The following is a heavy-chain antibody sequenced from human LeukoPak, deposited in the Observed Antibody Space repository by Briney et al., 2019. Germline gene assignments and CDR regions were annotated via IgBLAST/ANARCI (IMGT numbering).Heavy chain of an antibody. J-gene: IGHJ5*02. CDR3: AREAAADANWFDP. V-gene: IGHV1-69*05. CDR1: GGTFSSYA. D-gene: IGHD6-13*01. CDR2: IIPIFGTA. Sequence: SVKVSCKASGGTFSSYAINWVRQAPGQGLEWMGRIIPIFGTANYAQKFQGRVTVTTDESTSTAYMELSSLRSEDTAVYYCAREAAADANWFDPWGQGTLVTVSS.